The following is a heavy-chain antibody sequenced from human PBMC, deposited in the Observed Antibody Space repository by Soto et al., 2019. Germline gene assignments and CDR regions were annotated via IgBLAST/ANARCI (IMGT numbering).Heavy chain of an antibody. CDR2: ISGSGGST. CDR1: GFTFSSYA. Sequence: EVQLLESGGGLVQPGGSLRLSCAASGFTFSSYAMSWVRQAPGKGLEWVSAISGSGGSTYYADSVKGRFTISRDNSKNRLYLQMNSLRAEETAVYYCAKPRARGWTSFDCWGQGTLVTVSS. J-gene: IGHJ4*02. D-gene: IGHD6-19*01. V-gene: IGHV3-23*01. CDR3: AKPRARGWTSFDC.